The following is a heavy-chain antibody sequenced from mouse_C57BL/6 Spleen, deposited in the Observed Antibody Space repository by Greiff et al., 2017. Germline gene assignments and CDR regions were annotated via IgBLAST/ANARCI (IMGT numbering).Heavy chain of an antibody. V-gene: IGHV5-17*01. CDR1: GFTFSDYG. D-gene: IGHD2-2*01. J-gene: IGHJ2*01. Sequence: EVMLVESGGGLVKPGGSLKLSCAASGFTFSDYGMHWVRQAPEKGLEWVAYISRGSSTIYYADTVKGRCTISRDNAKNTRFLQRTSLRSEDTAMYYCARYGYRYYFDYWGQGTTLTVSS. CDR3: ARYGYRYYFDY. CDR2: ISRGSSTI.